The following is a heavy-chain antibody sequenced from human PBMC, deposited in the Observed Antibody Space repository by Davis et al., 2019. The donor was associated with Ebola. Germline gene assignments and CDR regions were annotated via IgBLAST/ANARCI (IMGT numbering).Heavy chain of an antibody. CDR3: AREEKDTAMVFYYYYGMDV. V-gene: IGHV3-23*01. D-gene: IGHD5-18*01. Sequence: GGSLRLSCAVSGFTFSGYVMSWVRQAPGKWLEWLSTISGSGASTYYADSVKGRFTISRDNSKNTLYLQMNSLRAEDTAVYYCAREEKDTAMVFYYYYGMDVWGQGTTVTVSS. CDR1: GFTFSGYV. J-gene: IGHJ6*02. CDR2: ISGSGAST.